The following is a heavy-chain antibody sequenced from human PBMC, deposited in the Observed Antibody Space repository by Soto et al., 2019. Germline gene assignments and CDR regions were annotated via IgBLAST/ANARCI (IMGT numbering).Heavy chain of an antibody. J-gene: IGHJ4*02. Sequence: PSETLSLTCTVSGGSISSYYWSWIRQPPGKGLEWIGYIYYSGSTNYNPSLKGRVTISVDTSKNQFSLKLSSVTAADTAVYYCAGTYMVRGGYDYWGQGTLVTVSS. D-gene: IGHD3-10*01. CDR2: IYYSGST. CDR3: AGTYMVRGGYDY. V-gene: IGHV4-59*01. CDR1: GGSISSYY.